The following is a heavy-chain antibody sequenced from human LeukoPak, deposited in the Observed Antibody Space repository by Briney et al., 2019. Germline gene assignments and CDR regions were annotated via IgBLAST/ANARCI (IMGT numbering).Heavy chain of an antibody. V-gene: IGHV1-8*01. CDR1: GYTFTSYD. D-gene: IGHD3-9*01. CDR3: AREGRYYDILTGYYTVVDY. CDR2: MNPNSGNT. J-gene: IGHJ4*02. Sequence: ASVKVSCKASGYTFTSYDINWVRQATGQGLEWMGWMNPNSGNTGYAQKFQGRVTMTRNTSISTAYMELSSLRSEDTAVYYCAREGRYYDILTGYYTVVDYWGQGTLVTVSS.